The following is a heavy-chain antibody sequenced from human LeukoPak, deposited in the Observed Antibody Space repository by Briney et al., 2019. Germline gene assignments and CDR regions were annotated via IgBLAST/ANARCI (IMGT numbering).Heavy chain of an antibody. CDR3: TSRNIRSGGVDF. Sequence: GGSLRLSCTASGFSFRDYATSWVRQVPGKGLEWVGFVRSKAYGGTTEHAASVKGRFTISRDDSKSIAYLQMNSLRTEDTAVYYCTSRNIRSGGVDFWGQGTLVTVSS. D-gene: IGHD2/OR15-2a*01. CDR2: VRSKAYGGTT. CDR1: GFSFRDYA. V-gene: IGHV3-49*04. J-gene: IGHJ4*02.